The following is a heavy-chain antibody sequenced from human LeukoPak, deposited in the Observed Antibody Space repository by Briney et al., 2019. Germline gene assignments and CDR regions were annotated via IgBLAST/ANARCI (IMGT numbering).Heavy chain of an antibody. CDR2: MYYRGST. J-gene: IGHJ4*02. CDR1: GGSISSYY. Sequence: TSETLSLTCTVSGGSISSYYYSWIRQPAGKGLEWIGSMYYRGSTYHNPSLKSRVTISVDTSKNQFSLKLSSVTAADTAVYYCATTTIRLGYWGQGTLVTVSS. D-gene: IGHD1-26*01. CDR3: ATTTIRLGY. V-gene: IGHV4-4*07.